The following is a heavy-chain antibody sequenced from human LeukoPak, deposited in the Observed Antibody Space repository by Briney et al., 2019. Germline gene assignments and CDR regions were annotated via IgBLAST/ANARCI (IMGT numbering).Heavy chain of an antibody. CDR1: GFPVSSNH. D-gene: IGHD6-13*01. CDR3: AAWRGSSWFDY. Sequence: AGSLRLSCAVSGFPVSSNHMGWVRQAPGKGLEWVSVIFGGGKTSYAGSVQGRVTLSRDNSKNTLYLQMTRLRVEDTAVYYCAAWRGSSWFDYWGQGTLVTVSS. J-gene: IGHJ4*02. V-gene: IGHV3-53*01. CDR2: IFGGGKT.